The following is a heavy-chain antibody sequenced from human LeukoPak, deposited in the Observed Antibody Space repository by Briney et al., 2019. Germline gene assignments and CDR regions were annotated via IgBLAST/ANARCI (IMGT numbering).Heavy chain of an antibody. CDR2: IYYSGST. CDR1: GGSISSYY. Sequence: SETLSLTCTVSGGSISSYYWSLIRQPPGKGLEWIGYIYYSGSTNYNPSLKSRVTISVDTSKNQFSLKLSSVTAADTAVYYCARGGSGYYYAYWGQGTLVTVSS. D-gene: IGHD3-22*01. J-gene: IGHJ4*02. CDR3: ARGGSGYYYAY. V-gene: IGHV4-59*01.